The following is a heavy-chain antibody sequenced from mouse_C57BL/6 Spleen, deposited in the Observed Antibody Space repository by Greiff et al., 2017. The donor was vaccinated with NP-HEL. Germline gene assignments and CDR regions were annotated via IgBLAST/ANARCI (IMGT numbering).Heavy chain of an antibody. J-gene: IGHJ2*01. V-gene: IGHV5-9-1*02. D-gene: IGHD1-1*01. CDR3: TRDHGSSSAYFDY. Sequence: DVMLVESGEGLVKPGGSLKLSCAASGFTFSSYAMSWVRQTPEKRLEWVAYISSGGDYIYYADTVKGRFTISRDNARNTLYLQMSSLKSEDTAMYYCTRDHGSSSAYFDYWGQGTTLTVSS. CDR2: ISSGGDYI. CDR1: GFTFSSYA.